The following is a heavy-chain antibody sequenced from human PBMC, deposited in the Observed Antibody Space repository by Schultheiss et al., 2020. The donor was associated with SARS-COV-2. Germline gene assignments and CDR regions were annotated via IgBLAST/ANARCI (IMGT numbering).Heavy chain of an antibody. J-gene: IGHJ4*02. D-gene: IGHD6-19*01. CDR1: GFTFSNYA. V-gene: IGHV3-30*07. CDR2: ISYDGSNK. CDR3: ARDPYSSGWYDY. Sequence: GGSLRLSCAASGFTFSNYAMHWVRQAPGKGLEWVAVISYDGSNKYYADSMKGRFTISRDNAKNSLYLQMNSLRAEDTAVYYCARDPYSSGWYDYWGQGTLVTVSS.